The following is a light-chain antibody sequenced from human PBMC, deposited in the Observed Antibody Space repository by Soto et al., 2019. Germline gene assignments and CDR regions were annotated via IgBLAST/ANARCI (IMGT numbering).Light chain of an antibody. J-gene: IGLJ3*02. Sequence: QSALTQPPSASGSPGQSVTISCTGTSSDVGGYNFVSWYQQHPGKAPKLMIYDVIKRPSGVPDRFSGSKSGNTASLTVSGLPAEDEADYYCRSYAHSNNLVFGGGTKVTVL. V-gene: IGLV2-8*01. CDR1: SSDVGGYNF. CDR2: DVI. CDR3: RSYAHSNNLV.